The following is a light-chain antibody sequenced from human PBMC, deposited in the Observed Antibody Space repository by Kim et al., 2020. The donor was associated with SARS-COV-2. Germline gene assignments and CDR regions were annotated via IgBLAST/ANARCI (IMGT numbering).Light chain of an antibody. Sequence: DIVMTRSPLPLPVTPGEPASISCRSSQSLLYSDGYTYLDWYLQKPGQSPQLLIYLGSNRASGVPDRFSCSGSGTDFTLKISRVAAEDVGVYYCMQVLQIPRTFGQGTKLEI. CDR1: QSLLYSDGYTY. CDR3: MQVLQIPRT. J-gene: IGKJ2*01. V-gene: IGKV2-28*01. CDR2: LGS.